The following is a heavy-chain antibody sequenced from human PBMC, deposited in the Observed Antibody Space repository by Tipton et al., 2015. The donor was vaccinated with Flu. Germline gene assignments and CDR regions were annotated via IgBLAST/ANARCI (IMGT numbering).Heavy chain of an antibody. J-gene: IGHJ5*02. CDR3: ARRDYSNYVSDPKSWFDP. Sequence: LRLSCAASGDSISSDFCWGWIRQFPGKGLEWIGTVSRTGSAIYNPSLKSRVTISIDASKNQFSLNMRSVTAADMAVYYCARRDYSNYVSDPKSWFDPWGQGTLVAVSS. CDR1: GDSISSDFC. CDR2: VSRTGSA. D-gene: IGHD4-11*01. V-gene: IGHV4-38-2*01.